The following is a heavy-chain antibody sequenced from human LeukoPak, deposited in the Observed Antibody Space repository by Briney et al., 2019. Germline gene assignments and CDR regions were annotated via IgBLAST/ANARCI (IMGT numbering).Heavy chain of an antibody. CDR3: ARAGTYYYDSSGYPFDY. CDR1: GYTFTGYY. J-gene: IGHJ4*02. D-gene: IGHD3-22*01. Sequence: GASVKVSCKASGYTFTGYYMHWVRQAPGQGLEWMGRINPNSGGTNYAQKFQGRVTITRDTSASTAYMELSSLRSEDTAVYYCARAGTYYYDSSGYPFDYWGQGTLVTVSS. V-gene: IGHV1-2*06. CDR2: INPNSGGT.